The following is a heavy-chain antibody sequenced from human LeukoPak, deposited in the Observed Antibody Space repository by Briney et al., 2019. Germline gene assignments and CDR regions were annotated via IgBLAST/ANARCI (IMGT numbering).Heavy chain of an antibody. J-gene: IGHJ4*02. Sequence: GGSLRLSCAASGFTLSRYSMNWVRQAPGKGLEWVSSISSSSSYIYYADSVKGRFTISRDNAKNSLYLQMNSLRAEDTAVYYCARVYCSSTSCSAEYYFDYWGQGTLVTVSS. V-gene: IGHV3-21*04. CDR3: ARVYCSSTSCSAEYYFDY. CDR2: ISSSSSYI. D-gene: IGHD2-2*01. CDR1: GFTLSRYS.